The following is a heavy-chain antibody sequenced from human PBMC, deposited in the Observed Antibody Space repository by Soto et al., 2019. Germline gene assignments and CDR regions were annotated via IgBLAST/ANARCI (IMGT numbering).Heavy chain of an antibody. J-gene: IGHJ6*02. V-gene: IGHV4-59*01. Sequence: SETLSLTCSVSGGSIIRYYWGWRRQPPGKGLEWIGSIYDSGSTNYNPSLKSRATISVDTPTKQFSLKLSSVTAADSAVYYCARVSSDFWCGYYTGSPYYYYFVMDVWGQGTTVTVPS. CDR3: ARVSSDFWCGYYTGSPYYYYFVMDV. D-gene: IGHD3-3*01. CDR1: GGSIIRYY. CDR2: IYDSGST.